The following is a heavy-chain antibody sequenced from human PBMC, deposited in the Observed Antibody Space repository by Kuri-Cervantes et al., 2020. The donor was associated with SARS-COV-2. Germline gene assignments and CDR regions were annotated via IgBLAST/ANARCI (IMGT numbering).Heavy chain of an antibody. CDR1: GYTFTSYG. CDR3: AREDYDFWSGYFGYYYYGMDV. D-gene: IGHD3-3*01. Sequence: ASVKVSCKASGYTFTSYGISWVRQAPGQGLEWMGWISAYNGNTNYAQKLQGRVTMTTDTSTSTAYMERRSLRSDDTAVYYCAREDYDFWSGYFGYYYYGMDVWGQGTMVTVSS. CDR2: ISAYNGNT. V-gene: IGHV1-18*01. J-gene: IGHJ6*02.